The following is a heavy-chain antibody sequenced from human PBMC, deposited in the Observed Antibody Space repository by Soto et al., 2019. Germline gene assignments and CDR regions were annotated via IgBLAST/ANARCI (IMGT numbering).Heavy chain of an antibody. J-gene: IGHJ4*02. V-gene: IGHV1-69*02. CDR2: IVPVLGLP. Sequence: QAHLVQSGAAMKKPGSSVKVSCKASGEPFSRHTISWVRQAPGKRLEWMGRIVPVLGLPYYAQDFQGRVTITADKSTNTAYMELSSLRSEDTAVYYCARAMATRVIVPSLWGQGTLVTVSS. CDR1: GEPFSRHT. CDR3: ARAMATRVIVPSL. D-gene: IGHD2-21*01.